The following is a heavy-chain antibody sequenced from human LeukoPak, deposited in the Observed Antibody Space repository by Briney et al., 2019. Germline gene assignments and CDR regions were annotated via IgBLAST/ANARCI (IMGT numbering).Heavy chain of an antibody. J-gene: IGHJ4*02. CDR3: AKESSGRPSYYFDY. CDR1: GFTFSSYG. V-gene: IGHV3-30*18. D-gene: IGHD6-19*01. Sequence: QPGGSLRLSCAASGFTFSSYGMHWVRQAPGKGLEWVAVISYDGSNKYYADSVKGRFTISRDNSKNTLYLQMNSLRAEDTAVYYCAKESSGRPSYYFDYWGQGTLVTVSS. CDR2: ISYDGSNK.